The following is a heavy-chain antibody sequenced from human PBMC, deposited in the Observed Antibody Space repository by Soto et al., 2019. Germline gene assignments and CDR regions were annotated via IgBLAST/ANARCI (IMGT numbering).Heavy chain of an antibody. CDR1: GFTFSSYA. D-gene: IGHD1-26*01. CDR2: ISGSGGST. J-gene: IGHJ3*02. Sequence: GGSLRFSCAASGFTFSSYAMSWVRQAPGKGLEWVSAISGSGGSTYYADSVKGRFTISRDNSKNTLYLQMNSLRGEATAGYHCAKGLVGATAIDALDIWGLGTMVNVSS. V-gene: IGHV3-23*01. CDR3: AKGLVGATAIDALDI.